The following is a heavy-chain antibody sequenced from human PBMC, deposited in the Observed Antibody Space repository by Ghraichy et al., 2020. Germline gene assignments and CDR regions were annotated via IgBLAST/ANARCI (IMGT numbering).Heavy chain of an antibody. Sequence: SETLSLTCTVSGGSISSGGYYWSWIRQHPGKGLEWIGYIYYSGSTFYSPSLKSRITISVDTSKNQFSLNVRSVTAADTAVYYCAWTAIPYFFGMDVWGQGTTVTVSS. CDR1: GGSISSGGYY. CDR2: IYYSGST. V-gene: IGHV4-31*03. D-gene: IGHD2/OR15-2a*01. J-gene: IGHJ6*02. CDR3: AWTAIPYFFGMDV.